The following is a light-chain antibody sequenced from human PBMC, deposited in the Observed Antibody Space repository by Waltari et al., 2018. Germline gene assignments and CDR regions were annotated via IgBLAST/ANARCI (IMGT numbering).Light chain of an antibody. Sequence: QSMLTQPPSASGTPGQRVTISCSGSSSNIGSKTATWYQNLPGPAPRVLIYSNNQRPSGVPDRFSGSKSGTSASLAISGLQSEDEADYYCSSWDDSVIGPVFGGGTKLTVL. J-gene: IGLJ2*01. CDR1: SSNIGSKT. CDR2: SNN. CDR3: SSWDDSVIGPV. V-gene: IGLV1-44*01.